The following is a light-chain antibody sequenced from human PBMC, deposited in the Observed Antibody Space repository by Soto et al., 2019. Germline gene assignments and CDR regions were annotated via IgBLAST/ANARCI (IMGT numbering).Light chain of an antibody. CDR2: AAS. CDR1: QGISSY. CDR3: QQYYSYPPT. V-gene: IGKV1-8*01. J-gene: IGKJ1*01. Sequence: AIRMTQSPSSFSASTGDRVTITCRASQGISSYLAWYQQKPGKAPKLLIYAASTLQSGVPSRFSGSGSGTEFTLTISCLQSADFATYYCQQYYSYPPTFGQGTKVEIK.